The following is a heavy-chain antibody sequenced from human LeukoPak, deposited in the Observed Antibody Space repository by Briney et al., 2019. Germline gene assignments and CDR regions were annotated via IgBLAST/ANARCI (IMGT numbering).Heavy chain of an antibody. J-gene: IGHJ3*02. V-gene: IGHV4-4*07. CDR3: ARVTYSSSSISVDAFNI. D-gene: IGHD6-6*01. CDR1: GGSISSYY. Sequence: SETLSLTCTVSGGSISSYYWSWIRQPTGKGLEWIGRIYSSGSTNYNPSLKSRVTMSVDTSKNQFSLKLTSVTAADTAVYYCARVTYSSSSISVDAFNIWGQGTVVTVSP. CDR2: IYSSGST.